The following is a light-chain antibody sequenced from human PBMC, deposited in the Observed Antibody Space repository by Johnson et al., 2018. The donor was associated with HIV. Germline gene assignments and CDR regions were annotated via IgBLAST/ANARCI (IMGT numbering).Light chain of an antibody. CDR3: LAWDTGGV. Sequence: QSVLTQPPSVSAAPGHNVSISCSGSSSNIGDNYISWYKQLPGAAPKLLIYENNKRPSGIPDRFSGSKSGTSATLGITGLWPEDEADYYCLAWDTGGVFGTGTKVTVL. CDR1: SSNIGDNY. CDR2: ENN. J-gene: IGLJ1*01. V-gene: IGLV1-41*01.